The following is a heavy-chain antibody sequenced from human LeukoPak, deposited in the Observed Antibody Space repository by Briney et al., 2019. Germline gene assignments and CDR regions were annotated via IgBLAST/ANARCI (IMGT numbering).Heavy chain of an antibody. V-gene: IGHV3-33*08. CDR1: GFTFSDYY. J-gene: IGHJ4*02. Sequence: QTGGSLSLSCAASGFTFSDYYINWIRQAPGKGLEWVAVIWYDGSNEYYADFVKGRFTISRDNSKNTLYLQMNSLRAEDTAVYYCARDNSSGWTLPDWGQGTLVTVSS. CDR3: ARDNSSGWTLPD. CDR2: IWYDGSNE. D-gene: IGHD6-19*01.